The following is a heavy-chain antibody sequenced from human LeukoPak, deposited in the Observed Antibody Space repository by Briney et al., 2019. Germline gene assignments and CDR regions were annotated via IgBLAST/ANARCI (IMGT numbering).Heavy chain of an antibody. CDR3: ASSDYYRLDH. CDR2: IHQTGST. CDR1: GGSISSSHW. J-gene: IGHJ4*02. V-gene: IGHV4-4*02. Sequence: SETLSLTCAVSGGSISSSHWWSWVRQPPGKGLEWIREIHQTGSTNYNPSLRSRGSISLDKAKNQFTLNLNSVTAADTAVYYCASSDYYRLDHWGQGILVTVSS. D-gene: IGHD6-25*01.